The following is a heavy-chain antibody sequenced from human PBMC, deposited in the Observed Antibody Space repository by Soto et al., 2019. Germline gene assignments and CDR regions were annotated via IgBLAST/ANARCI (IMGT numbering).Heavy chain of an antibody. CDR2: IYYSGNT. J-gene: IGHJ3*02. CDR1: GGSITTGGRY. CDR3: AQALVFTGGDGFDI. Sequence: QVRLQEWGPGLVKPSQTLSLKCSVSGGSITTGGRYWSWIRQLPGKGLEWIGDIYYSGNTYYKASLESRVTISVEAAKNQFSLKLSSVTAADTAVYYCAQALVFTGGDGFDIWGQGRLVTVSS. D-gene: IGHD1-1*01. V-gene: IGHV4-31*02.